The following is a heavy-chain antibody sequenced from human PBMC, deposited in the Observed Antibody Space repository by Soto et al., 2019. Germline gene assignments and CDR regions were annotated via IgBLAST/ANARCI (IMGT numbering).Heavy chain of an antibody. CDR1: GFTFTSSA. V-gene: IGHV1-58*01. D-gene: IGHD2-8*01. Sequence: SVKVSCKASGFTFTSSAVQWVRQARGQRLEWIGWIVVGSGNTNYAQKFQERVTITRDMSTSTAYMELSSLRSEDTAVYYCARDPYHVLMVNAPNLYGMDVWGQGTTVTVSS. CDR2: IVVGSGNT. J-gene: IGHJ6*02. CDR3: ARDPYHVLMVNAPNLYGMDV.